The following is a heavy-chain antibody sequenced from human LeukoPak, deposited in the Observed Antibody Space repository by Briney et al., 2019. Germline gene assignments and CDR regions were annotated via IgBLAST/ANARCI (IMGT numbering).Heavy chain of an antibody. CDR3: ARALEDYSGHDYGLDY. CDR2: INPNSGGT. D-gene: IGHD5-12*01. CDR1: GYTFTGYY. J-gene: IGHJ4*02. V-gene: IGHV1-2*02. Sequence: PGASVKVSCKASGYTFTGYYMHWVRQAPGQGLEWMGWINPNSGGTNYAQKFQGRVTMTRDTSTSTVYMELSSLRSEDTAVYYCARALEDYSGHDYGLDYWGQGTLVTVSS.